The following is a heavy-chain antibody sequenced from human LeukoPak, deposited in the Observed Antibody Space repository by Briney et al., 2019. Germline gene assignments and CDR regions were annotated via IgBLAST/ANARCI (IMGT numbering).Heavy chain of an antibody. D-gene: IGHD4-17*01. J-gene: IGHJ5*02. V-gene: IGHV3-13*01. Sequence: GGSLRLSCAASGFTFSSYDMHWVRQATGKGLEWVSAIGTAGDTYYPGSEKGRFTISRENAKNSLYLQMNSLRAEDTAVYYCARGGDYGGWFDPWGQGTLVTVSS. CDR3: ARGGDYGGWFDP. CDR1: GFTFSSYD. CDR2: IGTAGDT.